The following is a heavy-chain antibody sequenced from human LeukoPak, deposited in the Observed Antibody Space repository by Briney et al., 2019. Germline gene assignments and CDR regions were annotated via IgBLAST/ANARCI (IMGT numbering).Heavy chain of an antibody. J-gene: IGHJ4*02. D-gene: IGHD2-15*01. V-gene: IGHV3-11*01. Sequence: GGSLRLSCAASGFTFSDYYMSWIRQAPGKGLEWVSYISSSGNSTYYSDSVRGRFTISRDNAKNSVYLQMSSLRAEDTAVYYCAKDTWIVVAATSVLDYWGQGTLVTVSS. CDR2: ISSSGNST. CDR1: GFTFSDYY. CDR3: AKDTWIVVAATSVLDY.